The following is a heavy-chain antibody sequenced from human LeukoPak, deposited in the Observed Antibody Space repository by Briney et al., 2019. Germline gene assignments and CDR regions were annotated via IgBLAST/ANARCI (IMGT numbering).Heavy chain of an antibody. D-gene: IGHD6-13*01. Sequence: SETLSLTCTVSGGSISSSSYYWGCIRQPPGKGLECIGSIYYSGSTYYNPSLKSRVTISVDTSKNQFSLKLSSVTAADTAVYYCASMGGSSWYRGNWLDPWGQGTLVTVSS. J-gene: IGHJ5*02. V-gene: IGHV4-39*01. CDR2: IYYSGST. CDR3: ASMGGSSWYRGNWLDP. CDR1: GGSISSSSYY.